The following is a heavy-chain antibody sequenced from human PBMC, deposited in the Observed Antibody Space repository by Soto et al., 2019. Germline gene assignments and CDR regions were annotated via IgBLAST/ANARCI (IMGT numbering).Heavy chain of an antibody. D-gene: IGHD3-3*01. Sequence: SETLSLTCAVYGGSFSGYYWSWIRQPPGKGLEWIGEINHSGSTNYNPSLKSRVTISVDTSKNQFSLKLSSVTAADTAVYYCASPQRSYYDFWSGYYRYYGMDVWGQGTTVTVSS. CDR1: GGSFSGYY. CDR2: INHSGST. CDR3: ASPQRSYYDFWSGYYRYYGMDV. J-gene: IGHJ6*02. V-gene: IGHV4-34*01.